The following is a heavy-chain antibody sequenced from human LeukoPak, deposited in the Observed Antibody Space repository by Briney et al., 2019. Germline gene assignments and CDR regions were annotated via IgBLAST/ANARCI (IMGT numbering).Heavy chain of an antibody. CDR2: VYTYGNT. D-gene: IGHD3-16*01. CDR1: GGSISSGNYY. CDR3: ARLLIYTPCFDY. V-gene: IGHV4-61*02. J-gene: IGHJ4*02. Sequence: SETLSLTCTVSGGSISSGNYYWSWIRQPAGKGLEWIGRVYTYGNTNYNPSLKSRATISIDTSRNQFSLKLSSVTAADTAVYYCARLLIYTPCFDYWSQGTLVTVSS.